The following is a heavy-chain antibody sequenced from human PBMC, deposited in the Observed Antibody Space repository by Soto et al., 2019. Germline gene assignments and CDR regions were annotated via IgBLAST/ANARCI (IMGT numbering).Heavy chain of an antibody. CDR2: MNPNSGNT. J-gene: IGHJ6*02. D-gene: IGHD6-13*01. Sequence: ASVKVSCKASGYTFTSYDINWVRQATGQGLEWMGWMNPNSGNTGYAQKFQGRVTMTRNTSTSTAYMELSSLRSEDTAVYYCARSLSSSWYNYYYYGMDVWGQGTTVTVSS. V-gene: IGHV1-8*01. CDR3: ARSLSSSWYNYYYYGMDV. CDR1: GYTFTSYD.